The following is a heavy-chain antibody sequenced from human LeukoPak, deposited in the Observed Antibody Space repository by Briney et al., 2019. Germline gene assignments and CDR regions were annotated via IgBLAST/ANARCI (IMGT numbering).Heavy chain of an antibody. Sequence: GASVKVSCKASGYTFTGYYMHWVRQAPGQGLEWMGWINPNSGNTGYAQKFRGRVTITRDTSISTAYMELSSLRSEDTAVYYCARGRRYCSGGTCYSEGDYYYYLDVWGKGTTVTVSS. D-gene: IGHD2-15*01. J-gene: IGHJ6*03. CDR2: INPNSGNT. CDR3: ARGRRYCSGGTCYSEGDYYYYLDV. CDR1: GYTFTGYY. V-gene: IGHV1-8*03.